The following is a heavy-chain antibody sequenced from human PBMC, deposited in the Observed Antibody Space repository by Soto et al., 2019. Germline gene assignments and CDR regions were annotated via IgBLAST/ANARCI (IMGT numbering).Heavy chain of an antibody. Sequence: QVQLVQSGAEVKKPGSSVRVSCKASGGTFSSYPIGWVRQALGQGLEWMGLIIPIFGTTNYAQRFQGRVTNSADESTSTAYMELSSLRYEDTAVYFCARPRTTATTKGYDYWGQGTLVTVSS. CDR1: GGTFSSYP. J-gene: IGHJ4*02. V-gene: IGHV1-69*01. CDR2: IIPIFGTT. D-gene: IGHD1-1*01. CDR3: ARPRTTATTKGYDY.